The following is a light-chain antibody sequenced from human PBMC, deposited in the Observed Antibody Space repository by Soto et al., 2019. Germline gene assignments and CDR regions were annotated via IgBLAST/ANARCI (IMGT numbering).Light chain of an antibody. CDR3: SSYTSSSTLV. CDR2: EVS. CDR1: SSGVGGYNY. Sequence: QSVLTQPASVSGSPGQSITFSCTGTSSGVGGYNYVSWYQQHPGKAPKLMIYEVSNRPSGVSNRFSGSKSGNTASLTISGLQTEDEADYYCSSYTSSSTLVFGGGTKLTVL. V-gene: IGLV2-14*01. J-gene: IGLJ2*01.